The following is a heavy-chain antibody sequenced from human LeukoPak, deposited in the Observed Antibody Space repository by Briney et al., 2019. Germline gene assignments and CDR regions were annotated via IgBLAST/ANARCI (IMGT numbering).Heavy chain of an antibody. V-gene: IGHV3-23*01. D-gene: IGHD4-17*01. CDR1: GFTFSTFA. CDR3: ARDEDGDYDY. J-gene: IGHJ4*02. CDR2: ISGSGGST. Sequence: GGSLRLSCAASGFTFSTFATIWVRQPPGKGLEWVSAISGSGGSTYYADSVKGRFTISRDNSKNTLFLQMNSLRAEDTAVYYCARDEDGDYDYWGQGTLVTASS.